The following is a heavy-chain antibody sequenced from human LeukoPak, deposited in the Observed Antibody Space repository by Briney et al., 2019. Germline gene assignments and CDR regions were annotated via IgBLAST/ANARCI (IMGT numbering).Heavy chain of an antibody. CDR3: ARGPNPSSSWSLLWFDP. J-gene: IGHJ5*02. D-gene: IGHD6-13*01. Sequence: GASVKVSCKASGYTFTGYYMHWVRQAPGQGLEWMGWINPNSGGTNYAQKFQGRVTMTRDTSISTAYMELSRLRSDDTAVYYCARGPNPSSSWSLLWFDPWGQGTLVTVSS. CDR1: GYTFTGYY. V-gene: IGHV1-2*02. CDR2: INPNSGGT.